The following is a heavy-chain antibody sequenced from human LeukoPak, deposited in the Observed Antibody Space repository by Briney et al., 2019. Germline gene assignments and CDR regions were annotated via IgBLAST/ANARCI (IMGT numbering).Heavy chain of an antibody. D-gene: IGHD6-13*01. J-gene: IGHJ4*02. CDR3: ASFEQLVCY. V-gene: IGHV3-21*01. CDR2: ISSSSSYI. Sequence: GGSLRLSCAASGFTFSSYSMNWVRQAPGKGLEWVSSISSSSSYIYYADSVKSRFTISRDNAKNSLYLQMNSLRAEDTAVYYCASFEQLVCYWGQGTLVTVSS. CDR1: GFTFSSYS.